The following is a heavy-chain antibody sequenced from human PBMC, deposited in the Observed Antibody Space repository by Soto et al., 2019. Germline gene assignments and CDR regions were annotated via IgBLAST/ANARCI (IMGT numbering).Heavy chain of an antibody. Sequence: QVQLVQSGAEVKKPGSSVKVSCKASGDTFRRYSITWVRQAPGQGVEWMGRINPIVEIARYAQKFQGRVTITMDQTSXTAHMELTSLRSEDTAVYYCARDRRTNYDYYGMDVWGQGTTVTVSS. V-gene: IGHV1-69*08. J-gene: IGHJ6*02. CDR3: ARDRRTNYDYYGMDV. CDR1: GDTFRRYS. CDR2: INPIVEIA.